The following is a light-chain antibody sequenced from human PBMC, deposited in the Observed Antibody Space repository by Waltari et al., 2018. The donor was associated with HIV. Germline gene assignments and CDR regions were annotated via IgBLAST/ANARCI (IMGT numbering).Light chain of an antibody. CDR2: GAS. Sequence: EIVMTQSPATMSVSPGERATLSCRASQSVSINLAWYQQKPGQAPRLLIYGASTRATGIPARFSGSGSGTEFTLTISSLQSEDFAVYYCQQYNNWPPLMYTFGQGTKLEIK. V-gene: IGKV3-15*01. CDR3: QQYNNWPPLMYT. J-gene: IGKJ2*01. CDR1: QSVSIN.